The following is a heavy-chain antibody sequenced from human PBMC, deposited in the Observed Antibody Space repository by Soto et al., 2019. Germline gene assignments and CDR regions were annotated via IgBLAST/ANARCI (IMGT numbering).Heavy chain of an antibody. CDR1: GASITSSSY. CDR2: FSLSGTT. D-gene: IGHD2-8*02. CDR3: ARGMTPPGAPAWYYFDS. Sequence: SETLSLTCSVSGASITSSSYWSWIRQPAGKGLEWIGRFSLSGTTNYNPSLRSRVTMSADVSKNQFSLRLTSVTAADTALYYCARGMTPPGAPAWYYFDSWGQGTLVTVSS. J-gene: IGHJ4*02. V-gene: IGHV4-4*07.